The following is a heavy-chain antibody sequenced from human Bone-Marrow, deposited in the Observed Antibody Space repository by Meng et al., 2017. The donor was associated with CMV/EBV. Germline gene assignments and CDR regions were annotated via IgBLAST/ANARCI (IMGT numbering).Heavy chain of an antibody. CDR1: GGTFSSYT. D-gene: IGHD5-24*01. J-gene: IGHJ5*02. Sequence: SVKVSCKASGGTFSSYTISWVRQAPGQGLEWMGRIIPILGIANYAQKFQGRVTITADKSTSTAYMELSSLRSEDTAVCYCAGWLQQTGGFDPWGQGTLVTVSS. V-gene: IGHV1-69*02. CDR2: IIPILGIA. CDR3: AGWLQQTGGFDP.